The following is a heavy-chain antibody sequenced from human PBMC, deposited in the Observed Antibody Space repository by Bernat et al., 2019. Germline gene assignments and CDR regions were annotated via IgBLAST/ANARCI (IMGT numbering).Heavy chain of an antibody. V-gene: IGHV1-69*06. Sequence: QVQRVQSGAEVKKPGSSVKVSCKAAGGTFSSYAISWVLQAPGHGLEWMGGIIPIFGTTNYAQRFQGRVTITEDKSTRTAYMELSSLRSEDTDVYSCARPILVRGVIWGNWFDHWGQGTLVTVSS. J-gene: IGHJ5*02. CDR2: IIPIFGTT. D-gene: IGHD3-10*01. CDR3: ARPILVRGVIWGNWFDH. CDR1: GGTFSSYA.